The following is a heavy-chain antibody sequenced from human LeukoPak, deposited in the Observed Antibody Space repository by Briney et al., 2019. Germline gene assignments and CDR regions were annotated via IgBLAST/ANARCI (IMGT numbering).Heavy chain of an antibody. J-gene: IGHJ3*02. V-gene: IGHV3-30*19. CDR1: GFTFSTYG. Sequence: GGSLRLSCAASGFTFSTYGMHWVRQAPGKGLEWVAVISYDGSNKFYADSVKGRFTISRDNSKNTLFLQMNSLGAEDTAVYFCARGRDYGGDQDGFDIWGQGTMVTVSS. CDR3: ARGRDYGGDQDGFDI. CDR2: ISYDGSNK. D-gene: IGHD2-21*01.